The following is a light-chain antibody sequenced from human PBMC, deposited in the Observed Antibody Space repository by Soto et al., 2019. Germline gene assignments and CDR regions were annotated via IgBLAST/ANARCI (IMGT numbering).Light chain of an antibody. CDR2: EVT. V-gene: IGLV2-14*01. Sequence: QSVLTQPASVSGSPGQSIAISCTGTSSDVGGYDYVSWYQQQPDKAPKLMIYEVTKRPSGVSNRFSGSKSGNTASPTISGLQSEDEADYYCSSHTSGSTRVFGTGTKVTV. J-gene: IGLJ1*01. CDR3: SSHTSGSTRV. CDR1: SSDVGGYDY.